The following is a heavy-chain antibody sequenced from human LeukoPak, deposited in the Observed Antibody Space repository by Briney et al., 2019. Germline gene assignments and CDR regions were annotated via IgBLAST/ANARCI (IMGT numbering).Heavy chain of an antibody. CDR3: ARDRIVATISGYYYYMDV. CDR1: GFTFSSYW. J-gene: IGHJ6*03. CDR2: IKQDGSEK. D-gene: IGHD5-12*01. Sequence: GGSLRLSCAASGFTFSSYWMSWVRQAPGKGLEWVANIKQDGSEKYYVGSVKGRFTISRDNAKNSLYLQMNSLRAEDTAVYYCARDRIVATISGYYYYMDVWGKGTTVTVSS. V-gene: IGHV3-7*01.